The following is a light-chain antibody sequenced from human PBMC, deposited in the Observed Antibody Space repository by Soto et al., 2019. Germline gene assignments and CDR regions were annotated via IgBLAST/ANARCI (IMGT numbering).Light chain of an antibody. CDR1: SSDVGANIF. CDR3: GSFTTDSTYG. Sequence: QSVLTQPASVSGSPGQSITISCTGTSSDVGANIFVSWYQQHPGKVPKLMIYTVSSRPSGVSQRFSGSKSGNTASLTISGLQAEDEADYYCGSFTTDSTYGLGTGTKVTVL. CDR2: TVS. J-gene: IGLJ1*01. V-gene: IGLV2-14*01.